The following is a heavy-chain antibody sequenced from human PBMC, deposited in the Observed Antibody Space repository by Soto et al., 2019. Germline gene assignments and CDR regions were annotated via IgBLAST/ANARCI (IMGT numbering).Heavy chain of an antibody. D-gene: IGHD6-13*01. CDR2: SHQSGNT. J-gene: IGHJ4*02. CDR3: ATRDSSMFY. CDR1: GVSISSHDW. Sequence: QVQLQESGPGLVKPSGTLSLTCAVSGVSISSHDWWTWGRQPPGKGLEWIGESHQSGNTNYNSSLEGRVTISVDKSKNQFSLKLTSVTVADTAVYYCATRDSSMFYWGQGTLVTVSS. V-gene: IGHV4-4*02.